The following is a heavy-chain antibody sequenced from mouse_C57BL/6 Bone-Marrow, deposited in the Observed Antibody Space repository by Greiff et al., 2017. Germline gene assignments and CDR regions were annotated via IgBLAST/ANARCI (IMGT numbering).Heavy chain of an antibody. Sequence: VQLQQSGAELARPGASVKLSCKASGYTFTSYGISWVKQRTGQGLEWIGEIYPRSGNTYYNEKFKGKATLTADKSSSTAYMELRSLTSEDSAVYFCARYHYYGSSLWYFDVWGTGTTVTVSS. CDR1: GYTFTSYG. CDR3: ARYHYYGSSLWYFDV. D-gene: IGHD1-1*01. J-gene: IGHJ1*03. V-gene: IGHV1-81*01. CDR2: IYPRSGNT.